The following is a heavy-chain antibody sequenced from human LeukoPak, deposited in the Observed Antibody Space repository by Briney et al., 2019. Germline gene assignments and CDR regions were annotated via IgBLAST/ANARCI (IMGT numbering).Heavy chain of an antibody. D-gene: IGHD2-21*02. Sequence: GGSLRLSCAASGFTFSNYAMYWVRQAPGQGLEWVSSISSSTTYRYYADSVKGRFIISRDSAKNSLNLQMNSLRAEDTAVYYCARVASCAGDCHLGASDIWGQGTMVTVSS. CDR2: ISSSTTYR. J-gene: IGHJ3*02. CDR1: GFTFSNYA. CDR3: ARVASCAGDCHLGASDI. V-gene: IGHV3-21*01.